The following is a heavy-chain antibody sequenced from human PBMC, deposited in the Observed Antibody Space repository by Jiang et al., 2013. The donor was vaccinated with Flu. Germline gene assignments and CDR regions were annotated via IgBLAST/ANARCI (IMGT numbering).Heavy chain of an antibody. V-gene: IGHV5-51*01. CDR3: ARINYYGSGSYYSGAFDI. CDR2: IYPGDSDT. Sequence: SFTSYWIGWVRQMPGKGLEWMGIIYPGDSDTRYSPSFQGQVTISADKSISTAYLQWSSLKASDTAMYYCARINYYGSGSYYSGAFDIWGQGTMVTVSS. D-gene: IGHD3-10*01. CDR1: SFTSYW. J-gene: IGHJ3*02.